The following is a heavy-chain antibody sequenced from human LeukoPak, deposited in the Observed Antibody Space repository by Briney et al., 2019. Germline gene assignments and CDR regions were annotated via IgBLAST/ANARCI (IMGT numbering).Heavy chain of an antibody. J-gene: IGHJ4*02. CDR2: INPGDRST. Sequence: ASVKVSCKASGYTFTSYYTHWVRQTPGQGLEWMGIINPGDRSTTYAQKFQGRVTMTRDTSTSTVYMELSSLRSDDTAVYYCARAGDRTGYYLGSRFDYWGQGTLATVSS. CDR3: ARAGDRTGYYLGSRFDY. V-gene: IGHV1-46*01. CDR1: GYTFTSYY. D-gene: IGHD3/OR15-3a*01.